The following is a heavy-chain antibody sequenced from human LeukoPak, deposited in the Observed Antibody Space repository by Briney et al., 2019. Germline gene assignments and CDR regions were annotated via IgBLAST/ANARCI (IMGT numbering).Heavy chain of an antibody. Sequence: SQTLSPTCTVSGGSISSGDYYWSWIRQPPGKGLEWIGEINHSGSTNYNPSLKSRVTISVDTSKNQFSLKLSSVTAADTAVYYCARGPKNYMRYSSGWYSPPFDYWGQGTLVTVSS. CDR1: GGSISSGDYY. CDR2: INHSGST. J-gene: IGHJ4*02. CDR3: ARGPKNYMRYSSGWYSPPFDY. D-gene: IGHD6-19*01. V-gene: IGHV4-30-4*08.